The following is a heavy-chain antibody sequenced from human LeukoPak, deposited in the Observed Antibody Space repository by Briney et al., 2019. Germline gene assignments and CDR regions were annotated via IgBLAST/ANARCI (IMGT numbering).Heavy chain of an antibody. CDR3: ARGREGYSYGWGYYYYYMDV. J-gene: IGHJ6*03. CDR2: IYYSGST. D-gene: IGHD5-18*01. Sequence: SETLSLTCTVAGGSISSYYWSWIRQPPGKGLEWIGYIYYSGSTNYNPSLKSRVTISVDTSKNQFSLKLSSVTAADTAVYYCARGREGYSYGWGYYYYYMDVWGKGTTVTVSS. V-gene: IGHV4-59*01. CDR1: GGSISSYY.